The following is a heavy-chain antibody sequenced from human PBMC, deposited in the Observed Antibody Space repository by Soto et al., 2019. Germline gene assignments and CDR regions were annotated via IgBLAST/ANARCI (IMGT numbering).Heavy chain of an antibody. CDR1: GFTFSSYW. D-gene: IGHD4-17*01. J-gene: IGHJ4*02. CDR2: INSDGSST. V-gene: IGHV3-74*01. Sequence: GGSLRLSCAASGFTFSSYWMHWVRQAPGKGLVWVSRINSDGSSTSYADSVKGRFTISRDNAKNTLYLQMNSLRAEDTAVYYCARGGYDYGDYHLDYWGQGTLVTVSS. CDR3: ARGGYDYGDYHLDY.